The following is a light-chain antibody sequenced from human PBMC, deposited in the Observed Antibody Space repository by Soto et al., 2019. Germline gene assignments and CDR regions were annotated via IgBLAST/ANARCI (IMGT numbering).Light chain of an antibody. CDR2: RVS. J-gene: IGKJ1*01. Sequence: EVVMTQSPLSLRVTLGQPASISCSSSQSLVYRDGNAYLNWFHQRPGQSPRRLMYRVSNRDSGVPDRFSGSGSGTDFTLKISRVEAEDVGVYYCMQGTHWPPTFGRGTKVEIK. CDR3: MQGTHWPPT. V-gene: IGKV2-30*01. CDR1: QSLVYRDGNAY.